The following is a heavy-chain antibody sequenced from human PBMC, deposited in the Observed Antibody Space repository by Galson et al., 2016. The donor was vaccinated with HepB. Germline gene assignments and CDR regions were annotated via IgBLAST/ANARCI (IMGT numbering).Heavy chain of an antibody. CDR1: GDTFSTYA. CDR2: IIPIFGTT. CDR3: ARDRPSHAQYYFDY. Sequence: SVKVSCKASGDTFSTYAISWVRQTPGQGPEWMGGIIPIFGTTNYAQRFQGRVMITADESTSTAYMELSSLRSEDTAVYYCARDRPSHAQYYFDYWGQGTLVTVSS. J-gene: IGHJ4*02. V-gene: IGHV1-69*13.